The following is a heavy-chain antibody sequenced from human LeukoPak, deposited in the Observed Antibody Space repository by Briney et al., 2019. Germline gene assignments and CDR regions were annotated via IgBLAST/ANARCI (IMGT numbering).Heavy chain of an antibody. J-gene: IGHJ4*02. Sequence: GGSLRLSCTASGFTFGDYAMSWVRQAPGKGLEWVSAISGSGGSTYYADSVKGRFTISRDNSKNTLYLQMNSLRAEDTAVYYCFCRFGGGDYWGQGTLVTVSS. CDR2: ISGSGGST. CDR3: FCRFGGGDY. D-gene: IGHD3-10*01. V-gene: IGHV3-23*01. CDR1: GFTFGDYA.